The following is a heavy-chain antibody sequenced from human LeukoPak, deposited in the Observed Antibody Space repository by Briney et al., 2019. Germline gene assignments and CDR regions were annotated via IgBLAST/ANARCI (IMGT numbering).Heavy chain of an antibody. CDR1: GGSISSSGYY. J-gene: IGHJ3*01. Sequence: PSETLSLTCTVSGGSISSSGYYWGWIRQPPGKGLEWIASFYYSGSTYYNPSLKSRVTISEHTSKNQFSLKLTSVTAADTAVYYCARHQRAFDFWGQGTTVTVSS. CDR2: FYYSGST. CDR3: ARHQRAFDF. V-gene: IGHV4-39*01.